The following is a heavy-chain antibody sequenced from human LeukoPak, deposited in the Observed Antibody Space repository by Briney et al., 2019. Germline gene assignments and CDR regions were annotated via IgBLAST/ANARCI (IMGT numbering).Heavy chain of an antibody. J-gene: IGHJ4*02. CDR3: ARSPSPYSSGWYFDY. Sequence: RSQTLSLTCAISGDSVSINSAAWNWIRRSPSRGLEWLGRTYQRSKWYNDYAVSVKSRITINPDISKNQLSLQLNSVTPEDTAVYYCARSPSPYSSGWYFDYWGQGTLVTVSS. CDR2: TYQRSKWYN. V-gene: IGHV6-1*01. D-gene: IGHD6-19*01. CDR1: GDSVSINSAA.